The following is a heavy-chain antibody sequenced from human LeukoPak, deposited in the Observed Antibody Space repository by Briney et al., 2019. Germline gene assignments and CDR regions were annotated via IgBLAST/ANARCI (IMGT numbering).Heavy chain of an antibody. D-gene: IGHD1-26*01. CDR3: DTHRGSKHLDY. V-gene: IGHV3-15*05. CDR1: GFTFNNAW. J-gene: IGHJ4*02. CDR2: IKSQTDRGTT. Sequence: GVCLRLSCAASGFTFNNAWMSWVRQAPAKGLEWVGRIKSQTDRGTTDYAAPEKGKFTISIDDSKNTLYLQMNSLNTEDTAVYNCDTHRGSKHLDYWGQGTLVTVSS.